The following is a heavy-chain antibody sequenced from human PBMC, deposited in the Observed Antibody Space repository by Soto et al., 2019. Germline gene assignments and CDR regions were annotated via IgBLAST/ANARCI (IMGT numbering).Heavy chain of an antibody. V-gene: IGHV3-9*01. CDR1: GFAFDESS. J-gene: IGHJ4*02. CDR2: ISHDGGYM. Sequence: PGGSLRLSCAASGFAFDESSMYWLRQPPGKGLEWVSRISHDGGYMAYADSVKGRFSISRDNARKSLLLQMYGLRVEDTALYYCARGPTDSSFPDFCGQGTLVTVCS. CDR3: ARGPTDSSFPDF. D-gene: IGHD4-4*01.